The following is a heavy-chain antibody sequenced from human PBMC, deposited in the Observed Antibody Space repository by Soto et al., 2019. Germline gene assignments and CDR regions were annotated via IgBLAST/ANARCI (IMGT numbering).Heavy chain of an antibody. CDR2: ISPNSGDR. Sequence: QVQLVQSAGEVKQPGASVRVSCKASGYTFTNFGITWVQQAPGQGLEWMGWISPNSGDRRDAQKVKGRVTMTKEKYTTTAYMELRSLTSDDTALYYCAREMWPPNGPQNFFDYWGQGALVSVSS. J-gene: IGHJ4*02. D-gene: IGHD2-21*01. CDR1: GYTFTNFG. V-gene: IGHV1-18*01. CDR3: AREMWPPNGPQNFFDY.